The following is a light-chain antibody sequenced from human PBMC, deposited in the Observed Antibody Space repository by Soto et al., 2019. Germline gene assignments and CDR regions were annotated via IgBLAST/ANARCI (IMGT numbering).Light chain of an antibody. V-gene: IGLV2-8*01. Sequence: QSVLTQPPSASGSPGQSVTISCTGTSSDVGGYNYVSWYQQHPGKAPKLMVYDVSKRPSRVPDRFSGSKSGNTASLTVSGLQSEDKSDYNRIPYGGSSNLIFGGGTTLT. CDR2: DVS. CDR1: SSDVGGYNY. J-gene: IGLJ2*01. CDR3: IPYGGSSNLI.